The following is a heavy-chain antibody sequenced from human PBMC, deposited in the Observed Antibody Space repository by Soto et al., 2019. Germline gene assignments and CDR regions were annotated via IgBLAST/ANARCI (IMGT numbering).Heavy chain of an antibody. V-gene: IGHV3-23*01. CDR1: GFTFSSYT. CDR2: ISGGGGST. CDR3: VKEKPSFDD. J-gene: IGHJ4*02. Sequence: EVQLLESGGGLVQPGGSLRLSCAASGFTFSSYTMSWVRQAPRKGLEWVSGISGGGGSTYYADSVKGRFTISRDNSKNTLYLHMNSLRAEYTAVYYCVKEKPSFDDWGQGTLVTVSS.